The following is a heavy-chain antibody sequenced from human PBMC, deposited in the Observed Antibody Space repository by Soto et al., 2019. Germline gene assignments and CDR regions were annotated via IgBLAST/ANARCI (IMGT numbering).Heavy chain of an antibody. Sequence: GASVKVSCKASGGTFSSYAISWVRQAPGQGLEWMGGIIPIFGTANYAQKFQGRVTITADESTSTAYMELSSLRSEDTAVYYCARDLTYYDILTGYQTYGMDVWGQGTTVTVSS. CDR3: ARDLTYYDILTGYQTYGMDV. CDR1: GGTFSSYA. CDR2: IIPIFGTA. V-gene: IGHV1-69*13. J-gene: IGHJ6*02. D-gene: IGHD3-9*01.